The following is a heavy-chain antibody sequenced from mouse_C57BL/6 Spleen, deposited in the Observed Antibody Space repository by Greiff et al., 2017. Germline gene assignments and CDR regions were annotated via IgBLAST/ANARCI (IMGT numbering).Heavy chain of an antibody. V-gene: IGHV3-6*01. Sequence: EVQLQESGPGLVKPSQSLSLTCSVTGYSITSGYYWNWIRQFPGNKLEWMGYISYDGSNNYNPSLKNRISITRDTSKNQFFLKLNSVTTEDTATYYCARRRDDYGPFDYWGQGTTLTVSS. CDR1: GYSITSGYY. J-gene: IGHJ2*01. D-gene: IGHD2-4*01. CDR2: ISYDGSN. CDR3: ARRRDDYGPFDY.